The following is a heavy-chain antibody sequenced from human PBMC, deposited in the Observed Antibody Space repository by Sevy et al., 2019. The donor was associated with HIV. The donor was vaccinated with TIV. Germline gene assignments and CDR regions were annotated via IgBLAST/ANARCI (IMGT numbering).Heavy chain of an antibody. D-gene: IGHD2-15*01. CDR2: ISYDGSNK. V-gene: IGHV3-30*04. CDR1: GFTFSSYA. CDR3: ARVKDCSGGSCYSGANFYGMDV. J-gene: IGHJ6*02. Sequence: GGSLRLSCAASGFTFSSYAMHWVRQAPGKGLEWVSVISYDGSNKYYADSVKGRFTISRDNSKNTLYLQMNSLRAEDNAGYYCARVKDCSGGSCYSGANFYGMDVWGQGTTVTVSS.